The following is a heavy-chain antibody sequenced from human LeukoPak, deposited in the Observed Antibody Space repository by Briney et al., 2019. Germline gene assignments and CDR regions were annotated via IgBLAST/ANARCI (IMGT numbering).Heavy chain of an antibody. J-gene: IGHJ4*02. CDR2: IYYSGST. D-gene: IGHD6-13*01. Sequence: SETLSLTCTVSGGSISSYYWSWIRQPPGKGLEWIGYIYYSGSTNYNPSLKSRVTISVDTSKNQFSLKLSSVTAADTAVYYCARAEEQQLGQSYYFDYWGQGTLVTVSS. CDR3: ARAEEQQLGQSYYFDY. CDR1: GGSISSYY. V-gene: IGHV4-59*01.